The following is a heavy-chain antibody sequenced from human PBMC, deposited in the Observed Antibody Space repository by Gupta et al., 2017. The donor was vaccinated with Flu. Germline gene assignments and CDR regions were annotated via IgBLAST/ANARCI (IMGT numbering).Heavy chain of an antibody. CDR3: ARAGYGSGGSCYSHDY. J-gene: IGHJ4*02. V-gene: IGHV1-2*02. D-gene: IGHD2-15*01. CDR2: INPNSGGT. CDR1: GYTFTGYY. Sequence: QVQLVQSGAEVKKPGASVKVSCKASGYTFTGYYMHWVRQAPGQGLEWMGWINPNSGGTNYAQKFQGRVTMTRDTSISTAYMELSRLRSDDTAVYYCARAGYGSGGSCYSHDYGGQGTLVTVSS.